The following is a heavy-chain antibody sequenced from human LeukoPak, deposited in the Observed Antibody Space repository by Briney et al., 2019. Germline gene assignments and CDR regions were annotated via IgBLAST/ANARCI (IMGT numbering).Heavy chain of an antibody. Sequence: GGSLRLSCAASGFTFSTYWMSWVRRAPGKGLEWVANIKEDGSENYYVDSVKGRFTISRDNAKNSVHLQMNSLRAEDTALYYCVRVFPGVPYSGYYFDYWGQGTLVTVSS. V-gene: IGHV3-7*01. D-gene: IGHD1-26*01. CDR3: VRVFPGVPYSGYYFDY. CDR2: IKEDGSEN. CDR1: GFTFSTYW. J-gene: IGHJ4*02.